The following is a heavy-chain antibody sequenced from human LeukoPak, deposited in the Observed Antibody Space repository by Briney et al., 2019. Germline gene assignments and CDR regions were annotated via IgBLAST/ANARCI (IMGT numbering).Heavy chain of an antibody. J-gene: IGHJ4*02. Sequence: GGSLRLSCAASGFTVSSNYMSWVRQAPGKGLEWVSVIYSGGSTYYADSVEGRFTISRDNSKNTLYLQMNSLRAEDTAVYYCARAIVAWSSSWVFFDYWGQGTLLTVSS. V-gene: IGHV3-53*01. D-gene: IGHD6-13*01. CDR1: GFTVSSNY. CDR2: IYSGGST. CDR3: ARAIVAWSSSWVFFDY.